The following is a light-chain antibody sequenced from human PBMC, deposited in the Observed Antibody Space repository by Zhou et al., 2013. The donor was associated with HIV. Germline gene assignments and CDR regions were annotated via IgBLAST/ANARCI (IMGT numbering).Light chain of an antibody. CDR3: QQYDNLLFT. V-gene: IGKV1-33*01. CDR2: DAS. CDR1: QDITIY. J-gene: IGKJ3*01. Sequence: DIQMTQSPSSLSASVGDRVTITCQASQDITIYLNWYQQKPGKAPKLLIYDASNLETGVPSRFSGSGSGTDFTFTISSLQPEDIATYYCQQYDNLLFTFG.